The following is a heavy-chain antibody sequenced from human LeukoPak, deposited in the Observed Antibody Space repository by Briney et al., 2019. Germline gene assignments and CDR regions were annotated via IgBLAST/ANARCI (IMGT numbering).Heavy chain of an antibody. CDR3: AKGSYYDSSGSFYFDY. D-gene: IGHD3-22*01. CDR2: ISSSGDSL. V-gene: IGHV3-11*01. J-gene: IGHJ4*02. CDR1: GFTFSDYY. Sequence: GGSLRLSCAASGFTFSDYYMTWIRQAPGKGLEWISFISSSGDSLYYADSVEGRFTISRDNAQDSVYLQMNSLGTEDTAAYYCAKGSYYDSSGSFYFDYWGQGTLVTVSS.